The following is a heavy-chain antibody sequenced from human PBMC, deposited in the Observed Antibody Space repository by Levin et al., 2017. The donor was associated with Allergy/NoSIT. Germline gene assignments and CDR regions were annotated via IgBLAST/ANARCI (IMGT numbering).Heavy chain of an antibody. V-gene: IGHV3-30-3*01. J-gene: IGHJ5*02. D-gene: IGHD3-10*01. CDR3: AREGITMVRGVITWFDP. Sequence: GGSLRLSCAASGFTFSSYAMHWVRQAPGKGLEWVAVISYDGSNKYYADSVKGRFTISRDNSKNTLYLQMNSLRAEDTAVYYCAREGITMVRGVITWFDPWGQGTLVTVSS. CDR1: GFTFSSYA. CDR2: ISYDGSNK.